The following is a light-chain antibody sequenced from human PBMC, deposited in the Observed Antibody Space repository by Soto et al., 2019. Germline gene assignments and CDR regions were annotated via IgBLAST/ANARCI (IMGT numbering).Light chain of an antibody. CDR2: GAS. Sequence: EIVMTQSPATLSVSPGARAPLSCRASQSVSSNLAWYQQKPGQAPRLLIYGASTRATGIPARFSGSGSGTDFTLTISSLQPDDFATYYCQQYNSLITFGQGTRLEIK. V-gene: IGKV3-15*01. CDR1: QSVSSN. CDR3: QQYNSLIT. J-gene: IGKJ5*01.